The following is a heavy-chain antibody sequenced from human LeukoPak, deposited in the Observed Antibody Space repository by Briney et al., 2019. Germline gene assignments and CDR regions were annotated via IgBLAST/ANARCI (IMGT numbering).Heavy chain of an antibody. V-gene: IGHV1-8*01. CDR1: AYTFPSYD. J-gene: IGHJ4*02. CDR3: ARGPKWSGSYYYFDF. D-gene: IGHD1-26*01. CDR2: MNPNSGNT. Sequence: GASVKVSCKTSAYTFPSYDINWVRQATGQGLEWMGWMNPNSGNTGYAQKFQGRVTITKNTSITTAYMELSSLRSEETAVYFCARGPKWSGSYYYFDFWGQGTLVTVSS.